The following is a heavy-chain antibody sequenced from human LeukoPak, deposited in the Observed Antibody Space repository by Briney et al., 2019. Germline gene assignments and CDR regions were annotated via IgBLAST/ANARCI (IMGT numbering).Heavy chain of an antibody. D-gene: IGHD2-21*01. Sequence: VASVKVSCKASGGTFSSYAISWVRQAPGQGLEWMGRIIPIFGTANYAQKFQGRVTITTDESTSTAYMELSSLRSEDTAVYYCARDADDRGGGEDYWGQGTLVTVSS. CDR3: ARDADDRGGGEDY. V-gene: IGHV1-69*05. J-gene: IGHJ4*02. CDR1: GGTFSSYA. CDR2: IIPIFGTA.